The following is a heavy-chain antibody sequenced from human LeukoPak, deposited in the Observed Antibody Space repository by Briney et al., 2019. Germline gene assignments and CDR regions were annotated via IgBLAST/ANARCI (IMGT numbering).Heavy chain of an antibody. V-gene: IGHV3-21*01. CDR1: GFTFSSYS. CDR3: ARGATVITPPLDY. Sequence: GGSLRLSCAASGFTFSSYSMNWVRQAPGKGLEWVSSIGYSSYIYYADSVKGRFTISRDNAKSSLYLQLNSLRAEDTAVYYCARGATVITPPLDYWGQGPLVTVSS. CDR2: IGYSSYI. J-gene: IGHJ4*02. D-gene: IGHD4-23*01.